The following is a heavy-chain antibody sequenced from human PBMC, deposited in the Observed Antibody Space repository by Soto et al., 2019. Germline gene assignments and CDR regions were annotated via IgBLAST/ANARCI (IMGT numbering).Heavy chain of an antibody. CDR3: ARTYPLDHDFWSGYYTGYYGMDV. V-gene: IGHV3-74*01. J-gene: IGHJ6*02. D-gene: IGHD3-3*01. Sequence: GGSLRLSCAASGFTFSSYWMHWVRQAPGKGLVWVSRINSDGSSTSYADSVKGRFTISRDNAKNTLYLQMNSLRAEDTAVYYCARTYPLDHDFWSGYYTGYYGMDVWGQGTTVTVSS. CDR2: INSDGSST. CDR1: GFTFSSYW.